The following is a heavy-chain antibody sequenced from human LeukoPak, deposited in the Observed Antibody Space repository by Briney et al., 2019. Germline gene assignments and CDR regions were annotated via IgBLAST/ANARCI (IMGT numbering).Heavy chain of an antibody. CDR3: ARGIVGATGY. J-gene: IGHJ4*02. Sequence: PSETLSLTCAVYGGSFSGYYWSWIRQPPGKGLEWIGEINHSGSTNHNPSLKSRVTISVDTSKNQFSLKLSSVTAADTAVYYCARGIVGATGYWGQGTLVTVSS. CDR2: INHSGST. D-gene: IGHD1-26*01. V-gene: IGHV4-34*01. CDR1: GGSFSGYY.